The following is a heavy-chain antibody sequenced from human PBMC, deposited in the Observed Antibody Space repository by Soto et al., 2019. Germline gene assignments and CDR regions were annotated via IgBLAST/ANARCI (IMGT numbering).Heavy chain of an antibody. CDR1: GYTFSSHD. D-gene: IGHD3-9*01. Sequence: ASVKVSCKASGYTFSSHDINWVRQAPGQGLEWMGWMNPNSGNTGYAQKFQGRLTMTSSTSISTAYMELSSLRSEDTAVYYCARSRLGYFDYWGQGSLATVSS. J-gene: IGHJ4*02. CDR3: ARSRLGYFDY. V-gene: IGHV1-8*01. CDR2: MNPNSGNT.